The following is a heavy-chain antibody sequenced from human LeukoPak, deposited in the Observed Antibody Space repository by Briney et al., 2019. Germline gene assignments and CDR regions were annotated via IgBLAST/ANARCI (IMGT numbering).Heavy chain of an antibody. CDR3: AKRIQSAMATGY. V-gene: IGHV3-23*01. CDR2: INGSGGST. CDR1: GFTFTSYA. Sequence: GGSLRLSCAASGFTFTSYAMSWVRQAPGKGLEWVSDINGSGGSTYYADSVKGRFTISRDNSKNTLYLQMNSLRAEDTAVYYCAKRIQSAMATGYWGQGTLVTVSS. D-gene: IGHD5-18*01. J-gene: IGHJ4*02.